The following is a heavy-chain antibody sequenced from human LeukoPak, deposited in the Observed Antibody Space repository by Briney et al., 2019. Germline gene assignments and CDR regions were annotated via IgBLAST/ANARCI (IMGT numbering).Heavy chain of an antibody. J-gene: IGHJ4*02. V-gene: IGHV3-33*01. CDR2: LVYDARSD. Sequence: PGTSLRLSCAASGFPFSSYGMHWVRQAPGKGLEWVARLVYDARSDYANSVKGRFTISRDNSKNTLYLQMNSLRAEDTAVYYCAPQGIAARQFDYWGQGTLVTVSS. CDR1: GFPFSSYG. CDR3: APQGIAARQFDY. D-gene: IGHD6-6*01.